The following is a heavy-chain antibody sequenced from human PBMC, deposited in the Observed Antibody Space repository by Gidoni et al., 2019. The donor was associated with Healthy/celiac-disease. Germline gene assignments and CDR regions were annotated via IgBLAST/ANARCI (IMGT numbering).Heavy chain of an antibody. CDR1: GFPFSSHS. J-gene: IGHJ4*02. D-gene: IGHD3-22*01. Sequence: EVQLVESGGGLVQPGGSLRLSCAASGFPFSSHSMHWVRQAPGKGLEWVSYISSSSSTIYYADSVKGRFTISRDNAKNSLYLQMNSLRDEDTAVYYCARETYYYDSSGYYSPQFDYWGQGTLVTVSS. CDR2: ISSSSSTI. V-gene: IGHV3-48*02. CDR3: ARETYYYDSSGYYSPQFDY.